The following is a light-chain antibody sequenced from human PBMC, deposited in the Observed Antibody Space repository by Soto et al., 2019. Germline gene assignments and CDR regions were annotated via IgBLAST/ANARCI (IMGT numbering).Light chain of an antibody. Sequence: EIVLTQSPAILSLSPGERATLSCRASQSVSTYLVWYQHKPGQAPRLLIYDASNRATGVPARFSGSGSGTDFTLTISSLEPEDFAIYYCQQRSNWLTFGGGTKVEIK. V-gene: IGKV3-11*01. J-gene: IGKJ4*01. CDR2: DAS. CDR1: QSVSTY. CDR3: QQRSNWLT.